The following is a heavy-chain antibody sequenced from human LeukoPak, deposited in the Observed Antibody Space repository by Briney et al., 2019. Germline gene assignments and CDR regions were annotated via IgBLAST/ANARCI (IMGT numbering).Heavy chain of an antibody. V-gene: IGHV3-48*03. J-gene: IGHJ6*03. Sequence: GGSLRLSCAASGFIFSSYEMNWVRQAPGKGLEWVSYISNSGSIIYYADSVKGRFTISRDNSKNTLYLQMNSLRAEDTAVYYCAKGYGDYVYYYYYMDVWGKGTTVTVSS. CDR2: ISNSGSII. CDR1: GFIFSSYE. CDR3: AKGYGDYVYYYYYMDV. D-gene: IGHD4-17*01.